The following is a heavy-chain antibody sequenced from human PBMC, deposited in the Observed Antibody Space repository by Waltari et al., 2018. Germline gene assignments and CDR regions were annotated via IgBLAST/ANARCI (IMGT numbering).Heavy chain of an antibody. CDR3: ATSLVASTRGYSYGDALDM. CDR2: IANDGSVR. J-gene: IGHJ3*02. V-gene: IGHV3-30*04. D-gene: IGHD5-18*01. Sequence: QVQLVESGGGVVQPGTSLRLSCVASGLTFRNYFMNWVRRAPGKGLEWVAVIANDGSVRNYADSMRVRFTISRDNSKNTLSLQINSLRAEDTAVYYCATSLVASTRGYSYGDALDMWGQGTTVTVSS. CDR1: GLTFRNYF.